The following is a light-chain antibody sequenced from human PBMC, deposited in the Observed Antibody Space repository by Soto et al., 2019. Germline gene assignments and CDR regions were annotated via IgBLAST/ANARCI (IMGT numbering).Light chain of an antibody. CDR3: QQYYSYPLLT. Sequence: AIRMTQSPSSFSASTGDRVTITCRASQGISSYLAWYQQKPGKAPKLLIYAASTLQSGVPSRCSGSGSGTDFTLTISCLQAEDFATYYCQQYYSYPLLTFGGGTKVEIK. V-gene: IGKV1-8*01. CDR1: QGISSY. CDR2: AAS. J-gene: IGKJ4*01.